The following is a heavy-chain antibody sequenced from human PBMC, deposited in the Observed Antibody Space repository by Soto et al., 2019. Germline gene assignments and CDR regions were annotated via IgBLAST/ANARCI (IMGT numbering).Heavy chain of an antibody. D-gene: IGHD6-19*01. J-gene: IGHJ5*02. CDR1: GGSVSRGSYY. CDR2: IYYGGST. V-gene: IGHV4-61*01. CDR3: ARGLAGNWFDP. Sequence: SETLSLTCTVSGGSVSRGSYYWSWIRQPPGKGLEWIGYIYYGGSTNYNPSLKSRVTISVDTSKDQFSLKLSSVTAADTAVYYCARGLAGNWFDPWGQGTLVTVSS.